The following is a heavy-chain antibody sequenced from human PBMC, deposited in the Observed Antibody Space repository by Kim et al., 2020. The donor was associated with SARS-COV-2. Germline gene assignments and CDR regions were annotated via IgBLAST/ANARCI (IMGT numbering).Heavy chain of an antibody. V-gene: IGHV3-30*01. J-gene: IGHJ4*02. CDR3: ARDWDDYDILTGYYGAFDY. D-gene: IGHD3-9*01. Sequence: GRFTSSRDNDKNTLYLQMKSLRAEDTAVYYCARDWDDYDILTGYYGAFDYWGQGTLVTVSS.